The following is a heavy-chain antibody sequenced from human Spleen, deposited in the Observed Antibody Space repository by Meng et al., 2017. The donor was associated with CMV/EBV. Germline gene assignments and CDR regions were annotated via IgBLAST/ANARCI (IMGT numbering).Heavy chain of an antibody. CDR1: GFTFSSYA. J-gene: IGHJ4*02. D-gene: IGHD2/OR15-2a*01. Sequence: GESLKISCAASGFTFSSYAMTWVRQAPGKGLEWVSLISLSGGSTYYADSVKGRFTISRDNSKNTVSLQMNSLRVEDTALYYCARRGNIPDYWGQGTLVTVSS. CDR3: ARRGNIPDY. V-gene: IGHV3-23*01. CDR2: ISLSGGST.